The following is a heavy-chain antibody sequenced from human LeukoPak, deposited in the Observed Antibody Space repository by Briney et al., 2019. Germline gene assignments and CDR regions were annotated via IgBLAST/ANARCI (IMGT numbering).Heavy chain of an antibody. CDR2: ISSSGSTI. V-gene: IGHV3-48*03. CDR3: ACIILGYAAFDI. J-gene: IGHJ3*02. D-gene: IGHD3-16*01. Sequence: GGSLRLSCAASGFTFSSYEMNWVRQAPGKGLEWVSYISSSGSTIYYADSVKGRFTISRDNAKNSLYLQMNSLRAEDTAVYYCACIILGYAAFDIWGRGTMVTVSS. CDR1: GFTFSSYE.